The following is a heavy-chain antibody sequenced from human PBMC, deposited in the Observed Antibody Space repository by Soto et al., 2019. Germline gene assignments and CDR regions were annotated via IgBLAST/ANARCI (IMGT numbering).Heavy chain of an antibody. Sequence: QVQLVQSGAEVKKPGSSVKVSCKTSGGSVSSYAINWVRQAPGQGLEWLGGIIPLFGTAKYAQKFQGRVTIPADKSTRTSYMEVRSLRSEVTPVYYCAAPERELLDSWGQGSLVTVSS. J-gene: IGHJ5*01. D-gene: IGHD1-26*01. CDR2: IIPLFGTA. CDR1: GGSVSSYA. CDR3: AAPERELLDS. V-gene: IGHV1-69*06.